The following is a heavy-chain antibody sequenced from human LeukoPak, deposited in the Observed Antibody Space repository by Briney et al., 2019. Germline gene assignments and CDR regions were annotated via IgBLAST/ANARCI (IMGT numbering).Heavy chain of an antibody. J-gene: IGHJ4*02. Sequence: SETLSLTCTVSGGSISSYYWGWIRQPPGKGLEWIGYIYYSGSTNYNPSLKSRVTISVDTSKNQFSLKLSSVTAADTAVYYCARGDYDFWSGYYALDYWGQGTLVTVSS. CDR2: IYYSGST. V-gene: IGHV4-59*01. CDR3: ARGDYDFWSGYYALDY. D-gene: IGHD3-3*01. CDR1: GGSISSYY.